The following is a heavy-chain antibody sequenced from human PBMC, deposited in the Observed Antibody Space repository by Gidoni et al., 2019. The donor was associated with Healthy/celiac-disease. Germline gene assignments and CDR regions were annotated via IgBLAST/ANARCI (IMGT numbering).Heavy chain of an antibody. CDR2: INHSGST. CDR3: ARGVIRWGWFDP. V-gene: IGHV4-34*01. Sequence: QVQLQQWGAGLLKPSETLSLTCAVYGGSFSGYYWSWIRQPPGKGLEWIGEINHSGSTNYNPSLKSRVTISVDTSKNQFSLKLSSVTAADTAVYYCARGVIRWGWFDPWGQGTLVTVSS. CDR1: GGSFSGYY. J-gene: IGHJ5*02. D-gene: IGHD3-16*01.